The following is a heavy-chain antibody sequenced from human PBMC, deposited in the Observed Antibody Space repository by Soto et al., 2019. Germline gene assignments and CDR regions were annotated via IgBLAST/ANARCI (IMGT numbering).Heavy chain of an antibody. CDR2: ISYDGSNK. CDR3: AKDLGGVCDY. Sequence: QVQLVESGGGVVQPGRSLRLSCAASGFTFSSYGMHWVRQAPGKGLEWVAVISYDGSNKYYADSVKGRFTISRDNSKNTLYLQMNSLRAEDTDVYYCAKDLGGVCDYWGQGTLVTVSS. D-gene: IGHD2-21*02. V-gene: IGHV3-30*18. CDR1: GFTFSSYG. J-gene: IGHJ4*02.